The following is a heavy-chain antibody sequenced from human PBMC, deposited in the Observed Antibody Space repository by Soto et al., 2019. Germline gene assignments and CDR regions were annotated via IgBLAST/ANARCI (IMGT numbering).Heavy chain of an antibody. D-gene: IGHD6-19*01. CDR3: ARGSYSGWYYFDY. V-gene: IGHV4-59*01. CDR2: IYYSGST. Sequence: SETLSLTCTVSGGSISSYYWSWIRQPPGKGLEWIGYIYYSGSTNYNPSLKSRVTISVDTSKNQFSLKLSSVTAADTAVYYCARGSYSGWYYFDYWGQGTLVTVSS. J-gene: IGHJ4*02. CDR1: GGSISSYY.